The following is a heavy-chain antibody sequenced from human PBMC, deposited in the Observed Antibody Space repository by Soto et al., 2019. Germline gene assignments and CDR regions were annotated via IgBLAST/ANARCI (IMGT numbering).Heavy chain of an antibody. CDR2: ISTYNGDT. V-gene: IGHV1-18*01. D-gene: IGHD5-12*01. J-gene: IGHJ6*02. Sequence: QVQLVQSGAEVKKPGASVKVSCKASRYTFTRYGISWVRQALGQGIEWMGWISTYNGDTNYAQTFQGRVTMTTDTSTSTVHMEVRSLRSDVTAVYYCAREGVAPYYYYGMDVWGQGTPVTVSS. CDR3: AREGVAPYYYYGMDV. CDR1: RYTFTRYG.